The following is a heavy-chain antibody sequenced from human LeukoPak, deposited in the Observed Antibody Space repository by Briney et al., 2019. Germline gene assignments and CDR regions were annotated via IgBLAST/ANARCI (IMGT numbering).Heavy chain of an antibody. V-gene: IGHV1-69*13. D-gene: IGHD3-22*01. Sequence: SVKVSCKASGGTFSSYAISWVRQAPGQGLEWMGGIIPIFGTANYAQKFQGRVTITADESTSTAYMELSSLRSEDTAVYYCARGEVDYYDSSGYYLLDYWGQGTLVTVSS. CDR2: IIPIFGTA. J-gene: IGHJ4*02. CDR1: GGTFSSYA. CDR3: ARGEVDYYDSSGYYLLDY.